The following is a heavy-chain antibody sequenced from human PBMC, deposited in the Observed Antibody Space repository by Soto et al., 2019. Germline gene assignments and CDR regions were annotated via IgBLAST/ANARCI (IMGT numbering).Heavy chain of an antibody. CDR3: ARQEAVAGTPFDS. CDR1: GGSIGGYY. J-gene: IGHJ4*02. V-gene: IGHV4-59*01. CDR2: TYFSGST. D-gene: IGHD6-19*01. Sequence: QVHLQESGPGLVKPSETLSLTCTVSGGSIGGYYWNWIRQPPGKGLEWLGYTYFSGSTHYNPSLKTRLTISVDTSKKQFSLNLRSVTAADTAVYYCARQEAVAGTPFDSWGQGTLVSVSS.